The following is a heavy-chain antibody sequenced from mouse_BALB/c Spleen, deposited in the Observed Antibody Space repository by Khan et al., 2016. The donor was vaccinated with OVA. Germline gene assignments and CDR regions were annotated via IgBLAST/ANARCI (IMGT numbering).Heavy chain of an antibody. Sequence: DLVKPGASVKLSCRASGYTFTSYWINWIKQRPGQGPEWIGRIGPGSGSTDYNEMFKGKATLTVDTSSSTVYIQISSLSSEYSAVYFCARENYYGSTCYAMDYWGQGTSVTVSS. V-gene: IGHV1S41*01. CDR1: GYTFTSYW. CDR2: IGPGSGST. CDR3: ARENYYGSTCYAMDY. J-gene: IGHJ4*01. D-gene: IGHD1-1*01.